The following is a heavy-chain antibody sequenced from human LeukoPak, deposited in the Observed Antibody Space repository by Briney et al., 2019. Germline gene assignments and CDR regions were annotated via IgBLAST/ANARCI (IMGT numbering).Heavy chain of an antibody. CDR3: ARDRAWNYFDY. CDR1: GFTFSRHG. J-gene: IGHJ4*02. D-gene: IGHD3-3*01. Sequence: GGSLRLSCAPSGFTFSRHGMHWVRQAPGKGLEWVAIISNDGSRKYYAHAVEGRFTISRDNSKNTLYLQMDSLRAEDTAVYYCARDRAWNYFDYWGQGTLVTVSS. V-gene: IGHV3-30*03. CDR2: ISNDGSRK.